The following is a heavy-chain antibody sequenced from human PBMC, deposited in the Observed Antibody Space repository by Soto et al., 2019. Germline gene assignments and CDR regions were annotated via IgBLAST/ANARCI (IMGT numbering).Heavy chain of an antibody. J-gene: IGHJ4*02. CDR1: GGSVSSGSYY. D-gene: IGHD3-22*01. V-gene: IGHV4-61*01. CDR2: IYYSGIT. CDR3: ARVVGVTYYYDSSGYYYFDY. Sequence: QVQLQESGPGLVKPSETLSLTCTVSGGSVSSGSYYWSWIRQPPGKGLEWIGYIYYSGITNYNPSLKSRVTISVDTSKNQFSLKLSSVTAADTAVYYCARVVGVTYYYDSSGYYYFDYWGQGTLVTVSS.